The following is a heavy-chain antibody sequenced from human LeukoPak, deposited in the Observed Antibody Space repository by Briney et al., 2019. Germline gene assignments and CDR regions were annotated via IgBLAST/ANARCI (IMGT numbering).Heavy chain of an antibody. Sequence: GGSLRLSCAASGFTFSSYWMSWVRQAPGKGLEWVANIKQDGSEKYYVDSVKGRFTISRDNAKNSLYLQMNSLRAEHTAVYYCARDCSSTRCYADYWGQGTLVTVSS. D-gene: IGHD2-2*01. CDR3: ARDCSSTRCYADY. J-gene: IGHJ4*02. V-gene: IGHV3-7*01. CDR2: IKQDGSEK. CDR1: GFTFSSYW.